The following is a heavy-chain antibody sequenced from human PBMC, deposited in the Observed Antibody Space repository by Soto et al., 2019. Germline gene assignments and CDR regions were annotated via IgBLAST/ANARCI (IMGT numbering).Heavy chain of an antibody. J-gene: IGHJ5*02. CDR3: ARERAGLNWFDP. CDR1: GGTFSSYA. CDR2: IIPIFGTA. V-gene: IGHV1-69*12. Sequence: QVQLVQSGAEVKKPGSSVKVSCKASGGTFSSYAISWVRQAPGQGLEWMGGIIPIFGTANYAQKFQGRVTIXAGXSTSTAYMELSSLRSEDTAVYYCARERAGLNWFDPWGQGTLVTVSS.